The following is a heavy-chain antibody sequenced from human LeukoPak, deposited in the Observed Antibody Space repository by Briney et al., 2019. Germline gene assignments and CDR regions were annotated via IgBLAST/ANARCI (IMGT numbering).Heavy chain of an antibody. V-gene: IGHV3-73*01. CDR1: GFTFSGSA. J-gene: IGHJ6*03. CDR2: IRSKANSYVT. CDR3: TTPLGTTDYYYYYMDV. D-gene: IGHD1-7*01. Sequence: GGSLRLSCAASGFTFSGSAMHWVRQAYGKGLEWVGRIRSKANSYVTAYAASVKGRFTISRDDSKNTAYLQMNSLKTEDTAVYYCTTPLGTTDYYYYYMDVWGKGTTVTVSS.